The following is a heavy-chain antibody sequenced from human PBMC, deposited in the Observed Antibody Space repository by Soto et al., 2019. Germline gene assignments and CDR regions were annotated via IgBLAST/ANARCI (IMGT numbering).Heavy chain of an antibody. CDR1: GYTFSGHY. D-gene: IGHD6-19*01. V-gene: IGHV1-2*02. CDR3: VRDQQWLLPVPLNFDY. CDR2: INANSGDT. Sequence: GASVKVSCKASGYTFSGHYMHWIRQAPGQGPEWLGWINANSGDTDRAPKFQDRLTTTRDTSISTAYMELRSLTVDDTAVYYCVRDQQWLLPVPLNFDYWGQGTVVTVSS. J-gene: IGHJ4*02.